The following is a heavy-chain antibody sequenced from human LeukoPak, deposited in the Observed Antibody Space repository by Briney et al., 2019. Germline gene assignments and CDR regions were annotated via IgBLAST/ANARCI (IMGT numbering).Heavy chain of an antibody. J-gene: IGHJ4*02. CDR2: IWYDGSNE. CDR3: TRDRGGYTYATFDY. CDR1: GFAFSNYG. V-gene: IGHV3-33*01. Sequence: GGSLRLSCAASGFAFSNYGMHWVRQAPGKGLEWVAVIWYDGSNEKYADSLKGRFTISRDNSKNRLYLQMTSLRAEDTAVYYCTRDRGGYTYATFDYWGPGTLVTVSS. D-gene: IGHD5-18*01.